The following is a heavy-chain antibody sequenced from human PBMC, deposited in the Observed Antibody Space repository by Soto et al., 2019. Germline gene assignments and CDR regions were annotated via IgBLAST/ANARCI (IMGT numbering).Heavy chain of an antibody. CDR3: AKGRGGSGSLTPRVDF. V-gene: IGHV3-23*01. Sequence: EVQLLESGGGLVQPGGSLRLSCAASGFTFNNYAMTWVRQAPGKGLEWVSAISGGGDTTSYADYVKGRFTVSRDGSKNTLYLQMSSLRAEDTALHYCAKGRGGSGSLTPRVDFWGQGTLVTVSS. J-gene: IGHJ4*02. D-gene: IGHD3-10*01. CDR2: ISGGGDTT. CDR1: GFTFNNYA.